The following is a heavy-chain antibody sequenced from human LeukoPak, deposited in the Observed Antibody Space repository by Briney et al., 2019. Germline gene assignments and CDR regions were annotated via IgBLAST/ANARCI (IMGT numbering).Heavy chain of an antibody. V-gene: IGHV1-69*04. CDR2: IIPILGIA. J-gene: IGHJ4*02. D-gene: IGHD1-26*01. CDR1: GGTFSSYA. Sequence: ASVKVSCKASGGTFSSYAISWVRQAPGQGLEWMGRIIPILGIANYAQKFQGRVTITADKSTSTAYMELSSLRSEDTAVYYCARDRRGSYGSYYFDYWGQGTLATVSS. CDR3: ARDRRGSYGSYYFDY.